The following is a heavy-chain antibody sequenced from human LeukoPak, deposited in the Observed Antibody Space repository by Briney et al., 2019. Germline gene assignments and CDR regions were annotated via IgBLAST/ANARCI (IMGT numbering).Heavy chain of an antibody. CDR1: GDSISSSNW. Sequence: SETLSLTCAVSGDSISSSNWWSWVRQPPGRGLEWIGEIYHSGSTNYNPSLKSRVTISVDKSKNQFSLKLSSVTAADTAVYYCASIYGGSSMGNFDYWGQGTLVTVSS. CDR2: IYHSGST. J-gene: IGHJ4*02. V-gene: IGHV4-4*02. D-gene: IGHD2/OR15-2a*01. CDR3: ASIYGGSSMGNFDY.